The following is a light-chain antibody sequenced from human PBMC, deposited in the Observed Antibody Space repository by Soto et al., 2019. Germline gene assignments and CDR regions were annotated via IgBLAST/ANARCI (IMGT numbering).Light chain of an antibody. CDR2: GAS. Sequence: EIVLTQSPGTLSLSPGERATLSCRASQSVSSSSLAWYQQKPGQAPRLLIYGASSRATGIPDRFSGSGSGTDFTLTISRLEPEDFAVYYCQQYSSSPPFTFGQGIKLEIK. CDR1: QSVSSSS. V-gene: IGKV3-20*01. CDR3: QQYSSSPPFT. J-gene: IGKJ2*01.